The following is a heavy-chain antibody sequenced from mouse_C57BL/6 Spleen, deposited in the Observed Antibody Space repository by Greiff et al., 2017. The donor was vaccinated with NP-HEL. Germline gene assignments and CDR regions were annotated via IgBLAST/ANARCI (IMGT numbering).Heavy chain of an antibody. CDR2: IDPEDGET. Sequence: DVKLVESGAELVKPGASVKLSCTASGFNIKDYYMHWVKQRTEQGLEWIGRIDPEDGETKYAPKFQGKATITADTSSNTAYLQLSSLTSEDTAVYYCARSWDVPYFDYWGQGTTLTVSS. CDR1: GFNIKDYY. V-gene: IGHV14-2*01. D-gene: IGHD4-1*01. CDR3: ARSWDVPYFDY. J-gene: IGHJ2*01.